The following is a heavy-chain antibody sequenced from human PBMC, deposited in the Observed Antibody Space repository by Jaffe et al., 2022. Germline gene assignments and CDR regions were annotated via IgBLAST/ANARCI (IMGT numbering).Heavy chain of an antibody. Sequence: QITLKESGPTLVKPTQTLTLTCTFSGFSLSTSGVGVGWIRQPPGKALEWLALIYWDDDKRYSPSLKSRLTITKDTSKNQVVLTMTNMDPVDTATYYCARAADIVVVPAADEFDYWGQGTLVTVSS. CDR2: IYWDDDK. CDR1: GFSLSTSGVG. D-gene: IGHD2-2*01. CDR3: ARAADIVVVPAADEFDY. J-gene: IGHJ4*02. V-gene: IGHV2-5*02.